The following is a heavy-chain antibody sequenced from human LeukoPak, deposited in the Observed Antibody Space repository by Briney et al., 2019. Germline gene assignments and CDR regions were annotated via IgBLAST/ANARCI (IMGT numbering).Heavy chain of an antibody. CDR1: GFTFSSYS. CDR3: ARGWSSPDY. J-gene: IGHJ4*02. CDR2: ISSSSTYM. V-gene: IGHV3-21*01. D-gene: IGHD2-15*01. Sequence: GGSLRLPCGASGFTFSSYSMNWVRQAPGKGLEWVSSISSSSTYMYYADSVKGRFTISRDNAKNSLDLQMNSLRAEDTAVYYCARGWSSPDYWGQGTLVTVSS.